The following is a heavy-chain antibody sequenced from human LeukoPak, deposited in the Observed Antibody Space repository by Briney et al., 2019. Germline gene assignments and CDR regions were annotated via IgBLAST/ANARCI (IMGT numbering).Heavy chain of an antibody. V-gene: IGHV3-30-3*01. J-gene: IGHJ3*01. CDR3: ARDRSGYANDAFDF. Sequence: PGRSLRLSCAASGFTFSDYAMHWVRQAPGKGLEWVAVLSYGGTNKYYADSVKGRFTISRDNSKNTMFLRINSLRAEDTAVYHCARDRSGYANDAFDFWGQGTMVTVSS. CDR2: LSYGGTNK. CDR1: GFTFSDYA. D-gene: IGHD3-3*01.